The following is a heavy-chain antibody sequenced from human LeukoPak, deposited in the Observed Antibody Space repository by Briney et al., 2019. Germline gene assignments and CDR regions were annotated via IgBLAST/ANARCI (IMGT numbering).Heavy chain of an antibody. CDR2: ISSSSSYI. CDR3: ARGTYYYGSGSYYKVPFDY. D-gene: IGHD3-10*01. Sequence: GGSLRLSCAASGFTFSSYSMNWVRQAPGKGLEWVSSISSSSSYIYYADSVKGRFTISRDNAKNSLYLQMNSLRAEDTAVYYCARGTYYYGSGSYYKVPFDYWGQGTLVTVSS. V-gene: IGHV3-21*01. J-gene: IGHJ4*02. CDR1: GFTFSSYS.